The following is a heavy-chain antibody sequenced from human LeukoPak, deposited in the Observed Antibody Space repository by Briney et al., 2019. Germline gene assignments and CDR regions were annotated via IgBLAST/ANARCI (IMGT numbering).Heavy chain of an antibody. D-gene: IGHD2-15*01. CDR3: ARGVGNWFDP. J-gene: IGHJ5*02. Sequence: SETLSLTCAVYGGSFSGYYWSWTRQPPGKGLVWIGEINHSGSTNYNPSLKSRVTISVDTSKNQFSLKLSSVTAADTAVYYCARGVGNWFDPWGQGTLVTVSS. CDR1: GGSFSGYY. V-gene: IGHV4-34*01. CDR2: INHSGST.